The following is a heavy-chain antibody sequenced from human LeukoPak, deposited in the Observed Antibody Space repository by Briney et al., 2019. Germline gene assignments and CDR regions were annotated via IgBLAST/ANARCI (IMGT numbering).Heavy chain of an antibody. V-gene: IGHV3-21*01. CDR3: MREPGAPRGWFDS. Sequence: GGSLRLSCAASGFTFSSYSMNWVRQAPGKGLEWVSSISSSSSYIYYADSVKGRFTISRDNAKNSLYLQMNSLRAEDTAVYYCMREPGAPRGWFDSWGQGTLVTVSS. D-gene: IGHD7-27*01. CDR1: GFTFSSYS. CDR2: ISSSSSYI. J-gene: IGHJ5*01.